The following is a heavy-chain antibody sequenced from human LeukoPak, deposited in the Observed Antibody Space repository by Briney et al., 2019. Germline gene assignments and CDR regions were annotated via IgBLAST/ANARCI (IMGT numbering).Heavy chain of an antibody. V-gene: IGHV1-18*01. D-gene: IGHD6-19*01. CDR1: RYTFTSYG. CDR3: AREEGYSSGWTRPDY. Sequence: ASVKVSCKASRYTFTSYGISWVRQAPGQGLEWMGWISAYNGNTNYAQKLQGRVTMTTDTSTSTAYMELRSLRSDDTAVYYCAREEGYSSGWTRPDYWGQGTLVTVSS. J-gene: IGHJ4*02. CDR2: ISAYNGNT.